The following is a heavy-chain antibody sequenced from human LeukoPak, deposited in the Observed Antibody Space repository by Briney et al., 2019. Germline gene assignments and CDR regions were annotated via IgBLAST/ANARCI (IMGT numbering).Heavy chain of an antibody. J-gene: IGHJ4*02. D-gene: IGHD3-3*01. Sequence: GRVTMTRDTSISTAYMELSRLRSDDTAVYYCARDASGYYPFDYWGQGTLVTVSS. CDR3: ARDASGYYPFDY. V-gene: IGHV1-2*02.